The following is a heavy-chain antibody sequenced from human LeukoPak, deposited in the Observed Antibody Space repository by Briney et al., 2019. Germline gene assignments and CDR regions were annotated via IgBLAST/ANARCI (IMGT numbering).Heavy chain of an antibody. V-gene: IGHV3-7*01. Sequence: PGGSLRLSCAASGFTFSSYWMSWVRQAPGKGREWVANIKQDGSEKYYVDSVKGRFTISRDNAKNSLYLQMNSLRAEDTAVYYCAREGYDYVWGSYRFDYWGQGTLVTVSS. CDR3: AREGYDYVWGSYRFDY. CDR1: GFTFSSYW. D-gene: IGHD3-16*02. J-gene: IGHJ4*02. CDR2: IKQDGSEK.